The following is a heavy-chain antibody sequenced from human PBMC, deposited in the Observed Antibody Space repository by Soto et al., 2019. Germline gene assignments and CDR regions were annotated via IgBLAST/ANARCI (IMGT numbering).Heavy chain of an antibody. CDR3: AKDNDLDRDGPFDY. D-gene: IGHD2-2*03. J-gene: IGHJ4*02. CDR2: ISWNSGDI. Sequence: EVQLVESGGGSVQPGRSLRLSCAASGFSFDDYGMHWVRQGPGKGLEWVSGISWNSGDIYYADAVKGRFNISRDNAKRSLYLQINSLRTEDTALYYCAKDNDLDRDGPFDYWGQGILVTVSS. CDR1: GFSFDDYG. V-gene: IGHV3-9*01.